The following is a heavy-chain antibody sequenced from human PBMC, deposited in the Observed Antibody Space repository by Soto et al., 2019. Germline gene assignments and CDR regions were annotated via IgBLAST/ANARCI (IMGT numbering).Heavy chain of an antibody. V-gene: IGHV3-48*01. CDR2: IVKDRSTK. J-gene: IGHJ6*02. D-gene: IGHD5-18*01. Sequence: PGGSLRLSCAASGFTFSSYSMNWVRQAPGKGLEWVAYIVKDRSTKYYADSVKGRFSISRDNAKNTLYLQMNNLRAEDTAMYYCATLWIQLWDAMDVWGLGTTVTVSS. CDR3: ATLWIQLWDAMDV. CDR1: GFTFSSYS.